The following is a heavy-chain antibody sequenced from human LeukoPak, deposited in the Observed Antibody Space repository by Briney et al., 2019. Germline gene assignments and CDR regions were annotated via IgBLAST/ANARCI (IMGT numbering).Heavy chain of an antibody. CDR2: IYYSGST. Sequence: SETLSLTCAVSGSSISSNSYYWGWIRQPPGKGLEWIGSIYYSGSTYYNPSLKSRVTISVDTSKNQFSLKLSSVTAADTAVYYCTREWAGTTVDYWGQGTLVTVSP. V-gene: IGHV4-39*07. D-gene: IGHD1-7*01. CDR1: GSSISSNSYY. J-gene: IGHJ4*02. CDR3: TREWAGTTVDY.